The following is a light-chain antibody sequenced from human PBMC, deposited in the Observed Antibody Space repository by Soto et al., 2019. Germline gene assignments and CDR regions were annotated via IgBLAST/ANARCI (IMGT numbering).Light chain of an antibody. J-gene: IGLJ1*01. CDR1: SSDVGGYNY. Sequence: QSVLTQPASVSGSPGQSITISCTGTSSDVGGYNYVSWYQQHPGKAPKLMIYDVSNRPSGVSNRFSGSKSGNTASLTVSGLLAEDEADYYCSSYAGTHIVFGTGTKVTVL. CDR3: SSYAGTHIV. V-gene: IGLV2-14*01. CDR2: DVS.